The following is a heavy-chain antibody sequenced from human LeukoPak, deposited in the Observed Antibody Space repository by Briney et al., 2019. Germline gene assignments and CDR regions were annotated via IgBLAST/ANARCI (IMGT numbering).Heavy chain of an antibody. CDR3: VREFQQPHAFDI. J-gene: IGHJ3*02. V-gene: IGHV3-11*05. CDR1: AFTFSDYY. D-gene: IGHD6-13*01. Sequence: AGGSLRLSCAASAFTFSDYYMSWIRQAPGKGLEWVSYIRTSGSYTNYADSVKGRFTISRDNAKNSLYLQMNSLRAEDTAVYYCVREFQQPHAFDIWGQGTMVTVSS. CDR2: IRTSGSYT.